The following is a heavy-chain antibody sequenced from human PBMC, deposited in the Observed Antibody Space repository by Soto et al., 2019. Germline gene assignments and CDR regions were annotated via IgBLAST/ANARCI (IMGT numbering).Heavy chain of an antibody. Sequence: QVQLQESGPGLVKPSETLSLTCTVSGGSISSYYWSWIRQPPGKGLEWIGYIYYSGSTNYNPSLKSRVTTSVDTSKNQFSLKLSSVTAADTAVYYCARGYRYCSGGSCYSGYYYYYMDVWGKGTTVTVSS. CDR2: IYYSGST. CDR3: ARGYRYCSGGSCYSGYYYYYMDV. V-gene: IGHV4-59*01. D-gene: IGHD2-15*01. J-gene: IGHJ6*03. CDR1: GGSISSYY.